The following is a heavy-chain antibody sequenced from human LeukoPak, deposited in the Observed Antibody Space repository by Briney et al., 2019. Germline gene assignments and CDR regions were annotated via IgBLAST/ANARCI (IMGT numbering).Heavy chain of an antibody. V-gene: IGHV3-11*06. CDR2: ISGSSSYT. Sequence: SGRSLRLSCAAAGFTFSDYYMSWIRQAPGKGLEWVSYISGSSSYTIYADSVKGRFTISRDNAKNSLYLQMNSLRAEDTAVYYCARVTLYAESALDYWGQGTLVTVSS. CDR3: ARVTLYAESALDY. D-gene: IGHD4-17*01. J-gene: IGHJ4*02. CDR1: GFTFSDYY.